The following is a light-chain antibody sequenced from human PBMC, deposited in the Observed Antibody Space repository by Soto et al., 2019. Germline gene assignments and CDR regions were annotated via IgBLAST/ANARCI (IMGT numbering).Light chain of an antibody. V-gene: IGKV3-15*01. CDR2: GAS. CDR1: QSVSSN. Sequence: EMVMTQSPATLSVSPGERATLSCRASQSVSSNLAWYQQQTGQAPRLLFYGASTRATGIPARFSGSGSGTDFTLTISSLQSEDFAVYYCQQYNNWPPWTFGQGTKVEIK. CDR3: QQYNNWPPWT. J-gene: IGKJ1*01.